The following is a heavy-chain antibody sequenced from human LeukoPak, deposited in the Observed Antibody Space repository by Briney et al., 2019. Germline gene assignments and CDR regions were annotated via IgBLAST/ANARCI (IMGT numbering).Heavy chain of an antibody. V-gene: IGHV1-8*01. CDR2: MNPNSGNT. Sequence: ASVKVSCKASGYTFTSYDINWVRQATGQGLEWMGWMNPNSGNTGYAQKFQGRVTMTRNTSISTAYMELSSLRAEDTAVYYCAKRSGSGNDADYWGQGTLVTVSS. CDR3: AKRSGSGNDADY. J-gene: IGHJ4*02. D-gene: IGHD3-10*01. CDR1: GYTFTSYD.